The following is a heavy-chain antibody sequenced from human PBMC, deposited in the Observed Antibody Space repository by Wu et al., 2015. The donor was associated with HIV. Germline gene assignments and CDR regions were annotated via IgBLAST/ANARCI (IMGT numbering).Heavy chain of an antibody. D-gene: IGHD1-26*01. V-gene: IGHV1-18*01. Sequence: QVQLVQSGAEVKKPGSSVKVSCKAFGDTFSRSTISWVRQAPGQGLEWMGWISAYNGNTNYAQKLQGRVTMTTDTSTSTAYMELRSLRSDDTAVYYCARDAPDIVGAVGLAFDIWGQGTMVTVSS. J-gene: IGHJ3*02. CDR3: ARDAPDIVGAVGLAFDI. CDR2: ISAYNGNT. CDR1: GDTFSRST.